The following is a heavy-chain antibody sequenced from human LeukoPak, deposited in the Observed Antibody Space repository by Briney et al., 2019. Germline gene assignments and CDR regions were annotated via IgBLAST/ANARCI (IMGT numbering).Heavy chain of an antibody. Sequence: GESLKISCKGSGYSFTSYWIGWVRQMPGKGLEWMGIIYPGDSDTRYSPSFQGQVTISADKSISTAYLQWSSLKASDTAIYYCTRQPLIAVAGSVAYWARGPLVPVSS. CDR2: IYPGDSDT. J-gene: IGHJ4*02. CDR1: GYSFTSYW. D-gene: IGHD6-19*01. CDR3: TRQPLIAVAGSVAY. V-gene: IGHV5-51*01.